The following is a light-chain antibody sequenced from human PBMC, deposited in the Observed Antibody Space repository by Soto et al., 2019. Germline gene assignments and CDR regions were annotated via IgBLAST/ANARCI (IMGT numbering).Light chain of an antibody. Sequence: QSALTQPPSASGSPGQSVTISCTGTSSDVGVYNYVSWYQQHPGKAPKLMIYEVTIRPSGVSDRFSGSKSGNTASLTVSGLQAEDEADYYCSSYTGGNPSDVFGTGTKVTVL. CDR2: EVT. CDR1: SSDVGVYNY. J-gene: IGLJ1*01. CDR3: SSYTGGNPSDV. V-gene: IGLV2-8*01.